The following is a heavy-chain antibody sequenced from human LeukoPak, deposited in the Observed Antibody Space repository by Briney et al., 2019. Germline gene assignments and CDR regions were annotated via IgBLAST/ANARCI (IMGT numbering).Heavy chain of an antibody. J-gene: IGHJ4*02. V-gene: IGHV1-18*01. D-gene: IGHD3-22*01. Sequence: GASVKVSCKASGYTFISYGISRVRQAPGQGLEWVGWISAYNGNTNYAQQFQGRVTMTTDTSTSTAYMELRSLRSDDTAVYYCARGHRTAAYDSTGSDYWGQGTLVTVSS. CDR3: ARGHRTAAYDSTGSDY. CDR2: ISAYNGNT. CDR1: GYTFISYG.